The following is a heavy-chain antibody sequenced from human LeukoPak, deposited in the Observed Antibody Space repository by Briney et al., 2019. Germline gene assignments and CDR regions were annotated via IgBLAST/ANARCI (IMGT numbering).Heavy chain of an antibody. CDR2: INWNGGST. J-gene: IGHJ4*02. CDR3: ARDRYGTNFDY. V-gene: IGHV3-20*01. CDR1: GFTFDDYG. Sequence: TGGSLRLSCAASGFTFDDYGMSWVRHAPGKGLEWVSGINWNGGSTGYADSVKGRFTISRDSAKNSLYLQMDSLRTEDTALYHCARDRYGTNFDYWGQGTLVTVSS. D-gene: IGHD5-18*01.